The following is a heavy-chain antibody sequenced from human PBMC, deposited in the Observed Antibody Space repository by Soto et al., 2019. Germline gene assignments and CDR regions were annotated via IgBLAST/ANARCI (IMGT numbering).Heavy chain of an antibody. CDR1: GCIFTSHS. J-gene: IGHJ6*02. Sequence: QVQLMQSGAEVKRPGASVKISCKPSGCIFTSHSIQWFRQAPGQGLEWLGLINPSGGSTTYAQKFRGRVIMTRDTSTSTVYRELSSLRSEDTAVYYCARDLRGDGDAYFYYGMDVWGQGTTVTVSS. CDR3: ARDLRGDGDAYFYYGMDV. CDR2: INPSGGST. V-gene: IGHV1-46*01. D-gene: IGHD4-17*01.